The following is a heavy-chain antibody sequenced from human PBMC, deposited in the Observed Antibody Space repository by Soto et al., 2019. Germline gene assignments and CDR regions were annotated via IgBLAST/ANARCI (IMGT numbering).Heavy chain of an antibody. Sequence: EVQLVESGGGLVQAGGSLRLFCAVSGFTFSSYEMNWVRQAPGKGLEWVSYIGTSGKTIYYADSVRGSFTISRDNAKNSLYLQMNSMRAEDTAVYFCAREPAIYSAKFDYGLDVWGRGTTVTVSS. J-gene: IGHJ6*02. V-gene: IGHV3-48*03. CDR2: IGTSGKTI. D-gene: IGHD4-4*01. CDR1: GFTFSSYE. CDR3: AREPAIYSAKFDYGLDV.